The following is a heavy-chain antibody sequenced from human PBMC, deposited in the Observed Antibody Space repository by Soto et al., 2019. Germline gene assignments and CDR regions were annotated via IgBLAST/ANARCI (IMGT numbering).Heavy chain of an antibody. J-gene: IGHJ4*02. V-gene: IGHV4-39*07. Sequence: ASQTLSLTCTVSGGSISSCGYYWSWLRQPPGKGLEWIGEIYHGGSTNYHPSLKSRVTISVDKSKNQFSLKLTSLTAADTAVYYCARSITFDWLFFDNWGQGTLVTVSS. CDR3: ARSITFDWLFFDN. CDR2: IYHGGST. CDR1: GGSISSCGYY. D-gene: IGHD3-9*01.